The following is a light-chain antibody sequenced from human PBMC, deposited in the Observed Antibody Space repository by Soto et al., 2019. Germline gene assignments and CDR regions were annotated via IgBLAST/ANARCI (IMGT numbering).Light chain of an antibody. J-gene: IGLJ3*02. CDR3: AAWDDSLSGRV. Sequence: QSVLTQPPSASGTPGQRVTISCCGSSSNIGSNYVYWYQQLPGTAPKLLIYRNNQRPSGVPARFSGSKSGTSASLAISGLRSEDEADYYCAAWDDSLSGRVFGGGTKLTVL. V-gene: IGLV1-47*01. CDR1: SSNIGSNY. CDR2: RNN.